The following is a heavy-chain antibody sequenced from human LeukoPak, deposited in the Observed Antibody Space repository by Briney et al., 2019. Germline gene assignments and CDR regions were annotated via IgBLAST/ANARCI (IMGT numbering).Heavy chain of an antibody. J-gene: IGHJ3*02. D-gene: IGHD2-15*01. CDR1: GYTFSDYG. CDR2: ISDYNDNS. V-gene: IGHV1-18*01. Sequence: ASVKVSCKASGYTFSDYGVSWVRQAPGQGLEWMGRISDYNDNSNYVQRFQGRVTMTTDTSTSTAYMELRSLTSDDTAVYYCARDRPKDAAFDIWGQGTMVTVSS. CDR3: ARDRPKDAAFDI.